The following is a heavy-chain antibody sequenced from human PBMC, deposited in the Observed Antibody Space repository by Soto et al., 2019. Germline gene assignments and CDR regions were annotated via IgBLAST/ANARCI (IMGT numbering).Heavy chain of an antibody. CDR1: GQNIKTNYW. D-gene: IGHD2-2*01. J-gene: IGHJ6*02. CDR3: ARLHGYCISTSCYGYYAMDV. Sequence: SETLSLTCLVSGQNIKTNYWWAWVRQSPGKGLEWIGFMYNSGSTYYNPSLKSRVTISVDTSKNQFSLKLSSVTAADTAVYYCARLHGYCISTSCYGYYAMDVWGQGTTVTVSS. V-gene: IGHV4-39*01. CDR2: MYNSGST.